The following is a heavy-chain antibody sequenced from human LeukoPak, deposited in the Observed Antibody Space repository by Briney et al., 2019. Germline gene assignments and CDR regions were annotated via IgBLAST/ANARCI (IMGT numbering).Heavy chain of an antibody. CDR1: GFTVSRDG. J-gene: IGHJ2*01. CDR3: ARGVGYFDL. CDR2: INSDGSST. Sequence: PGGSLRLSCVASGFTVSRDGMNWVRQAPGKGLVWVSRINSDGSSTTYADSVKGRFTISRDNAKNTLYLQMNSLRAEDTAVYYCARGVGYFDLWGRGTLVTVSS. V-gene: IGHV3-74*01.